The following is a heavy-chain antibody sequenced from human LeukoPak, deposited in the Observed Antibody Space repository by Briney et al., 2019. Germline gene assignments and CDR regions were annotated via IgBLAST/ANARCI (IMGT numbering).Heavy chain of an antibody. CDR2: IKQDGTET. J-gene: IGHJ4*02. CDR1: GFTFDDYA. V-gene: IGHV3-7*01. CDR3: MGGRGWLPEN. Sequence: GGSLRPSCAASGFTFDDYAMHWVRQAPGKGLEWVAIIKQDGTETFYVDSVKGRFTISRDNVKNSLYLQMNSLGIEDAAVYYCMGGRGWLPENWGQGTLVTVSS. D-gene: IGHD3-22*01.